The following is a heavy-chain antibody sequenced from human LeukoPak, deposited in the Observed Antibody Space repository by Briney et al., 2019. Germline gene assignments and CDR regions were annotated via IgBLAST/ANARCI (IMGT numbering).Heavy chain of an antibody. V-gene: IGHV1-2*02. CDR3: ARVVGQQLVLRY. D-gene: IGHD6-13*01. CDR2: INPNSGGT. CDR1: RYTFTSYY. J-gene: IGHJ4*02. Sequence: ASVKVSCKASRYTFTSYYMHWVRQAPGQGLEWMGWINPNSGGTNYAQKFQGRVTMTRDTSISTAYMELSRLRSDDTAVYYCARVVGQQLVLRYWGQGTLVTVSS.